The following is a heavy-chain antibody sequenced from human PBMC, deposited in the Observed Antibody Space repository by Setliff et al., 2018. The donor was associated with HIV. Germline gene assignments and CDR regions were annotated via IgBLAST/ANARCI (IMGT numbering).Heavy chain of an antibody. Sequence: PSETLSLTCTVSGDSIDNKYYWAWIRQPPGRGLEWIGTVYHTGTANYNPSLTSRVTMSVDTSENQFSLRLTSMTAADTAVYYCAKTSVGATGLYAFDIWGQGTMVTVSS. D-gene: IGHD1-26*01. CDR3: AKTSVGATGLYAFDI. J-gene: IGHJ3*02. CDR1: GDSIDNKYY. CDR2: VYHTGTA. V-gene: IGHV4-38-2*02.